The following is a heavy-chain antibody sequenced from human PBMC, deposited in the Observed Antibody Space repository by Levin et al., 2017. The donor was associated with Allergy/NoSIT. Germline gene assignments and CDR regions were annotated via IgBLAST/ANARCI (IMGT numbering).Heavy chain of an antibody. CDR3: ARAGRIVVVAAS. D-gene: IGHD2-15*01. CDR2: IKQDGSEK. Sequence: GGSLRLSCAASGFTLSSYWMSWVRQAPGKVLEWVANIKQDGSEKYYVDSVKGRFTISRDNAKNSLYLQMNSLRDEETAVYYCARAGRIVVVAASWGQGTLVTVSS. CDR1: GFTLSSYW. V-gene: IGHV3-7*03. J-gene: IGHJ5*02.